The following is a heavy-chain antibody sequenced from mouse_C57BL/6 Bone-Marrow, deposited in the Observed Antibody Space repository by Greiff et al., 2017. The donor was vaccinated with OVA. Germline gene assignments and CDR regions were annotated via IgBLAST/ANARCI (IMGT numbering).Heavy chain of an antibody. Sequence: VKLQQSGAELVKPGASVKMSCKASGYTFTSYWITWVKQRPGQGLEWIGDIYPGSGSTNYNEKFKSKATLTVDTSSSTAYMQLSSLTSEDSAVYDCALLYDGYYEGYFDVWGTGTTVTVSA. D-gene: IGHD2-3*01. V-gene: IGHV1-55*01. CDR1: GYTFTSYW. CDR3: ALLYDGYYEGYFDV. CDR2: IYPGSGST. J-gene: IGHJ1*03.